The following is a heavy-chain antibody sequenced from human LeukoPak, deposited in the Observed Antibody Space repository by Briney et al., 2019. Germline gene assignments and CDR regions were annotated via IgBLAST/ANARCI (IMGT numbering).Heavy chain of an antibody. Sequence: PSETLSLTCTVSGGSISSSSYYWGWIRQPPGKGLEWIGSIYYSGSTYYNPSLKSRVTISVDTSKNQFSLKLSSVTAADAAVYYCASHPRRGSVVFAVYGMDVWGQGTTVTVSS. CDR2: IYYSGST. CDR1: GGSISSSSYY. CDR3: ASHPRRGSVVFAVYGMDV. J-gene: IGHJ6*02. D-gene: IGHD1-26*01. V-gene: IGHV4-39*01.